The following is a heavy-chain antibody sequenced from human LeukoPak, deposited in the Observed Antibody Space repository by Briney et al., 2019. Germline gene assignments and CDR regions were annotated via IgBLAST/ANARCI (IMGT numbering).Heavy chain of an antibody. Sequence: ASVKGSCKASGYTFTSYGISWVRQAPGQGLEWMGWISAYNGNTNYAQKLQGRVTMTTDTSTSTAYMELRSLRSDDTAVYYCARGGPGIAVAQHFDYWGQGTLVTVSS. J-gene: IGHJ4*02. D-gene: IGHD6-19*01. CDR2: ISAYNGNT. CDR1: GYTFTSYG. CDR3: ARGGPGIAVAQHFDY. V-gene: IGHV1-18*01.